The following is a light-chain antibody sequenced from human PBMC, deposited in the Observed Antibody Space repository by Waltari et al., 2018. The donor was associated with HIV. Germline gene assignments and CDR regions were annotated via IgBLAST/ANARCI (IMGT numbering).Light chain of an antibody. Sequence: QSVLTQPSSASGTPGQRVTISCSGSSSNIGNNYVYWYQQFPGMAPKLFIYKDDQRPSGVPDRFSGSKSGTSASLAISGLRSEDEANYYCAAWDDSLSGPVFGGGTKLTVL. CDR1: SSNIGNNY. CDR2: KDD. J-gene: IGLJ3*02. CDR3: AAWDDSLSGPV. V-gene: IGLV1-47*01.